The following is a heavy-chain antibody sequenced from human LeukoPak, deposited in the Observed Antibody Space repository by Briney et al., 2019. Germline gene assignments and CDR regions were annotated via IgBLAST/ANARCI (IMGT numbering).Heavy chain of an antibody. D-gene: IGHD3-22*01. J-gene: IGHJ3*02. CDR1: GFTFISYG. Sequence: GGSLRLSCAASGFTFISYGMHWVRQAPGKGLEWVAVIWYDGSNKYYADSVKGRLTISRDNSKNTLYLQMNSLRAEDTAVYYCARDRSMSYYDSSGNGHDAFDIWGQGTMVTVSS. CDR2: IWYDGSNK. CDR3: ARDRSMSYYDSSGNGHDAFDI. V-gene: IGHV3-33*01.